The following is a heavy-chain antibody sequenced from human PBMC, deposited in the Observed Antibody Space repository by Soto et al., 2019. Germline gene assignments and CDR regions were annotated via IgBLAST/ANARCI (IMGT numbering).Heavy chain of an antibody. CDR1: GFTFSTYW. CDR3: AVMSSRSDVLDV. V-gene: IGHV3-74*01. Sequence: EVQLVESGGGLVQPGGSLRLSCSASGFTFSTYWMEWVRQAPGKGLLWVSSLNGDASTANYVDSVKGRFTISRDNAKNTLYLQMNSLRAEDTAMYYCAVMSSRSDVLDVWGQGTMVAVSS. J-gene: IGHJ3*01. D-gene: IGHD6-19*01. CDR2: LNGDASTA.